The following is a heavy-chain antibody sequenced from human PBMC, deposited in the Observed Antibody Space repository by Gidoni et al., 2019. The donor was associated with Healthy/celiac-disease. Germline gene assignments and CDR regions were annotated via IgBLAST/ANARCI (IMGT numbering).Heavy chain of an antibody. CDR1: GFTFSRYE. Sequence: EVQLVESGGGLVQPGGSLRLSCAASGFTFSRYEMNWVRQAPGKGLEWVSYISSSGSTIYYADSVKGRFTISRDNAKNSLYLQMNSLRAEDTAVYYCARVYHDAFDIWGQGTMVTVSS. CDR2: ISSSGSTI. CDR3: ARVYHDAFDI. D-gene: IGHD1-20*01. V-gene: IGHV3-48*03. J-gene: IGHJ3*02.